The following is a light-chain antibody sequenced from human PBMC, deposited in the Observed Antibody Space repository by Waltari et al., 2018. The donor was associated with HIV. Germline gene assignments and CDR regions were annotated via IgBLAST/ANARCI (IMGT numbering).Light chain of an antibody. V-gene: IGLV3-21*02. CDR1: NIRSKS. J-gene: IGLJ3*02. CDR2: DDR. CDR3: QVWDSSSVHWV. Sequence: SYVLTQPPSVSVAPGQTARITWGGDNIRSKSVHWYQQKSGQAPVVVVYDDRDRPSGIPERFSGSNSGNTATLTISGVEVGDEADYYCQVWDSSSVHWVFGGGTKLTV.